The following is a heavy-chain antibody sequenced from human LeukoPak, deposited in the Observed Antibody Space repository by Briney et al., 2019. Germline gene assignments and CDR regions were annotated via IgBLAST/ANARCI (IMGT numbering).Heavy chain of an antibody. CDR1: GGSFSGYY. V-gene: IGHV4-34*01. J-gene: IGHJ4*02. CDR2: INHSGST. Sequence: PSETLSLTCAVYGGSFSGYYWSWIRQPPGKGLEWIGEINHSGSTNYNPSLKSRVTISVDTSKNQFSLKLSSVTAADTAVYYCARLLGYCSSTSCNDYWGQGTLVTVSS. D-gene: IGHD2-2*01. CDR3: ARLLGYCSSTSCNDY.